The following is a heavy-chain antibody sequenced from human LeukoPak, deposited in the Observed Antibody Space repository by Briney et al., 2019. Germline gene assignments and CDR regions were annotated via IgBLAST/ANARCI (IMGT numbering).Heavy chain of an antibody. CDR2: IYYSGST. D-gene: IGHD3-16*01. J-gene: IGHJ3*02. V-gene: IGHV4-39*01. CDR1: GGSISSISHY. Sequence: SETLSLTCTVSGGSISSISHYWGWIRQPPGKGLERIGSIYYSGSTYYNPSLNSRVTISVATSKNQFSLKLSSVTAADTVVYYCARVYRTLGAFDIWGQGTMVTVSS. CDR3: ARVYRTLGAFDI.